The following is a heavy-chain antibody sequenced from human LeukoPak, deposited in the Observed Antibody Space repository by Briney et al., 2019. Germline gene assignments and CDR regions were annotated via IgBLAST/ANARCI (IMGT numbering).Heavy chain of an antibody. Sequence: PGRSLRLSCAASGFTFSSYGMHWVRQAPGKGLEWVAVISYDGSNKYYADSVKGRFTISRDNSKNTLYLQMSSLRAEDTAVYYCAKDRYRYSNYVGGSYYYYYGMDVWGQGTTVTVS. D-gene: IGHD4-11*01. J-gene: IGHJ6*02. CDR3: AKDRYRYSNYVGGSYYYYYGMDV. CDR1: GFTFSSYG. V-gene: IGHV3-30*18. CDR2: ISYDGSNK.